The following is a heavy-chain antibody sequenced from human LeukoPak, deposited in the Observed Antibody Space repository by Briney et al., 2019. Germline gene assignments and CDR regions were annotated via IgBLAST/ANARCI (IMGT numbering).Heavy chain of an antibody. CDR1: GFTFSDNY. V-gene: IGHV3-53*01. J-gene: IGHJ4*02. CDR2: IYSGGTT. D-gene: IGHD2-2*01. CDR3: ARDWYHAIDY. Sequence: GGSLRLSCAASGFTFSDNYMSWVRQAPGKGLEWVSVIYSGGTTYYADSVKGRFTISRDNSKNTLYLEMNSLRAEDTAVYYCARDWYHAIDYWGQGTLVTVSS.